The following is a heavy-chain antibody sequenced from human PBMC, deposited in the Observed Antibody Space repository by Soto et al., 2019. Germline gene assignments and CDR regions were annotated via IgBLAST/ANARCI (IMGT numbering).Heavy chain of an antibody. CDR1: GYTFSSYY. CDR3: ARVGSQMIVAATDYFDY. CDR2: INPSGDST. D-gene: IGHD6-19*01. J-gene: IGHJ4*02. V-gene: IGHV1-46*01. Sequence: QVQLVQSGAEVKKPGASVKVSCKASGYTFSSYYMHWVRQAPGQGLEWMGVINPSGDSTNYAQKSQGRVTMTRDTSTSTVYLEVTSLRSEDTAVYYCARVGSQMIVAATDYFDYWGQGTLVTVSS.